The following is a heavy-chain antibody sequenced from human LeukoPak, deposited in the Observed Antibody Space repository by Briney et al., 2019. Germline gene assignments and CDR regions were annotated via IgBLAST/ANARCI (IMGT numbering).Heavy chain of an antibody. CDR2: IGISSGNT. D-gene: IGHD5-24*01. CDR3: ARDYKYAFDN. V-gene: IGHV3-48*01. CDR1: GFTFSDYS. J-gene: IGHJ4*02. Sequence: PGGSLRLSCAASGFTFSDYSMNWVRQAPGKGLEWISYIGISSGNTEYADSVKGRFTISGDKAKNSLYLQMNSLRVEDTAVYYCARDYKYAFDNWGQGTLVTVSS.